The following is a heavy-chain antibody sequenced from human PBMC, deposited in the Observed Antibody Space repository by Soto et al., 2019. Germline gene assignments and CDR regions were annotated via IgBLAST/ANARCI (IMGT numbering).Heavy chain of an antibody. CDR2: INHSGST. CDR1: GGSFSGYY. D-gene: IGHD2-8*02. V-gene: IGHV4-34*01. CDR3: ARDKITGLFDY. Sequence: QVQLQQWGAGLLKPSETLSLTCAVYGGSFSGYYWTWIRQPPGTGLEWIGEINHSGSTNYNPSLKSRLTISVDTSWNPFSLKLTSVPAADTAVYYCARDKITGLFDYWGQGTLVTVSS. J-gene: IGHJ4*02.